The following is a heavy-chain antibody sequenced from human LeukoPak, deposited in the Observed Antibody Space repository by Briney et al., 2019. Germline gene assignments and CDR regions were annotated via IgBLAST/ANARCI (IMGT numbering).Heavy chain of an antibody. CDR3: AKGTLGYCSGGSCYSGY. J-gene: IGHJ4*02. CDR1: GFPFSSYA. Sequence: GGSLRLSCAASGFPFSSYAMSWVRQAPGKGLEWVSAISGSGGSTYYADSVKGRFTVSRDNSKNTLYLQMSSLRAEDTAVYYCAKGTLGYCSGGSCYSGYWGQGTLVTVSS. CDR2: ISGSGGST. D-gene: IGHD2-15*01. V-gene: IGHV3-23*01.